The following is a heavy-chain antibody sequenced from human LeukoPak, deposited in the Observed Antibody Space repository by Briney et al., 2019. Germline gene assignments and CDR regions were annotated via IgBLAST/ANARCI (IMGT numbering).Heavy chain of an antibody. V-gene: IGHV3-48*04. D-gene: IGHD3-3*01. Sequence: GGSLRLSCAASGFTFSSYAMHWVRQAPGKGLEWVSYISSSGSTIYYADSVKGRFTISRDNAKNTLYLQMNSLRAEDTAVYYCASDFWSGYYTPMGVNYWGQGTLVTVSS. J-gene: IGHJ4*02. CDR2: ISSSGSTI. CDR1: GFTFSSYA. CDR3: ASDFWSGYYTPMGVNY.